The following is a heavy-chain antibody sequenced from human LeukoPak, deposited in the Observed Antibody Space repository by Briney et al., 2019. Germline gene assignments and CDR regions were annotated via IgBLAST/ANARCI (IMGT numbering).Heavy chain of an antibody. J-gene: IGHJ4*02. CDR3: ARDRDYYDSRGGFDY. CDR2: IIPIFGTA. CDR1: GGTFSSYA. V-gene: IGHV1-69*13. D-gene: IGHD3-22*01. Sequence: EASVKVSCKTSGGTFSSYAISWVRQAPGQGLEWMGGIIPIFGTANYAQKFQGRVTITADESTSTAYMELSSLRSEDTAVYYCARDRDYYDSRGGFDYWGQGTLVTVSS.